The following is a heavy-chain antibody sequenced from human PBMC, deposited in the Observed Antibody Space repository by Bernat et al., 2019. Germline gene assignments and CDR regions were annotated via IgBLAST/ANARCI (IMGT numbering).Heavy chain of an antibody. Sequence: QVQLVQSGAEVKKPGSSVKVSCKASGGTFSSYAISWVRQAPGQGLEWMGGIIPIFGTANYAQKFQGRVTITADESTSTAYMELSSLRSEDTAVYYCARWYYASGSYSPYNWFDPWGQGTLVTVSS. CDR3: ARWYYASGSYSPYNWFDP. CDR2: IIPIFGTA. V-gene: IGHV1-69*01. J-gene: IGHJ5*02. D-gene: IGHD3-10*01. CDR1: GGTFSSYA.